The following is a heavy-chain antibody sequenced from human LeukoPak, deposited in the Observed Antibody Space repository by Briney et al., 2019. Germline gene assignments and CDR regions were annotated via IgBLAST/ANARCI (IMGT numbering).Heavy chain of an antibody. Sequence: ASVKVSCKASGYTFASYGITWVRQAPGQGLECMGWVNPYNGNTNYAQKLQGRVTMTTDTSTSTAYMELTSLRSDDTPVYYCARSLEYSSFPFDYWGQGTLVTVSS. CDR2: VNPYNGNT. V-gene: IGHV1-18*01. CDR3: ARSLEYSSFPFDY. CDR1: GYTFASYG. J-gene: IGHJ4*02. D-gene: IGHD6-6*01.